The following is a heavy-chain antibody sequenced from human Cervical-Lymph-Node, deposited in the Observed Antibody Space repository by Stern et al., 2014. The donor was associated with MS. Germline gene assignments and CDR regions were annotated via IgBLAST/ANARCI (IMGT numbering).Heavy chain of an antibody. Sequence: QVTLKESGPALVKPTQTLTLTCSFSGFSLSTQGMRVTWIRQPPGKALEWLGDIDWDDEKVYRTPLKTRLIISKDTSKNQVVLTMTNMDPEDTATYYCARSLAGVFDYWGQGTLVTVSS. CDR1: GFSLSTQGMR. CDR2: IDWDDEK. V-gene: IGHV2-70*04. J-gene: IGHJ4*02. CDR3: ARSLAGVFDY.